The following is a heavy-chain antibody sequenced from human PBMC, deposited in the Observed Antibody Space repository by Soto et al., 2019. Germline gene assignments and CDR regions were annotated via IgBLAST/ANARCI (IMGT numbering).Heavy chain of an antibody. Sequence: GASVKVSCKASGGTFSSYAISWVRQAPGQGLEWMGGIIPIFGTANYAQKFQGRVTITADESTSTAYMELSSLRSEDTAVYYCARDKSYNYYDSSSYYYSYYGMDVWGQGTTVTVSS. V-gene: IGHV1-69*13. CDR3: ARDKSYNYYDSSSYYYSYYGMDV. J-gene: IGHJ6*02. D-gene: IGHD3-22*01. CDR1: GGTFSSYA. CDR2: IIPIFGTA.